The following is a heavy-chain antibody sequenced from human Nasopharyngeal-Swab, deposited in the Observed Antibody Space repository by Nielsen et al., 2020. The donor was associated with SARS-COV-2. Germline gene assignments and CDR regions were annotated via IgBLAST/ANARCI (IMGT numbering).Heavy chain of an antibody. CDR3: AHRTYYYDSSGYYYVWDFDY. D-gene: IGHD3-22*01. Sequence: RQDPGKALEWLALIYWNDDKRYSPSLKSRLTITKDTSKNQVVLTMTNMDPVDTATYYCAHRTYYYDSSGYYYVWDFDYWGQGTLVTVSS. J-gene: IGHJ4*02. V-gene: IGHV2-5*01. CDR2: IYWNDDK.